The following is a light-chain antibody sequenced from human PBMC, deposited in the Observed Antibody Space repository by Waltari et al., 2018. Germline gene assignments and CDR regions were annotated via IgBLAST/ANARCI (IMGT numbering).Light chain of an antibody. J-gene: IGKJ5*01. Sequence: DIQMTQSPSSVSASGGDTVTITCRASQSISTWLAWHQQKPGKAPKLLIYAASSLQSEVPSRFSGSGSGTDFTLTISSLQPEDFATYFCQQADSFPITFGQGTRVEI. V-gene: IGKV1D-12*01. CDR2: AAS. CDR1: QSISTW. CDR3: QQADSFPIT.